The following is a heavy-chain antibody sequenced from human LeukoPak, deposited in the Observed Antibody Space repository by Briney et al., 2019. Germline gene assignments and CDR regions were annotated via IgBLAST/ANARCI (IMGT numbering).Heavy chain of an antibody. CDR1: GFTFSSYS. Sequence: GGSLRLSCAASGFTFSSYSMNWVRQAPGKGLEWVSSISSSSSYIYYADSVKGRFTISRDNAKNSLYLQMNSLRAEDTAVYYCARGPPEAYAVGYWGQGTLVTVSS. V-gene: IGHV3-21*01. CDR2: ISSSSSYI. CDR3: ARGPPEAYAVGY. J-gene: IGHJ4*02. D-gene: IGHD1-14*01.